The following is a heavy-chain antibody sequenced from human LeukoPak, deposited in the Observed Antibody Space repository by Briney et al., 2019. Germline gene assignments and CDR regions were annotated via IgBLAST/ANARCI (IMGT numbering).Heavy chain of an antibody. CDR1: GFIFSSYA. CDR3: ARAPLLWFAEELGMDV. V-gene: IGHV3-30*04. Sequence: PGRSLRLSCAASGFIFSSYAMHWVRQAPGKGLEWVAVISYDGSNKYYADSVKGRFTISRDNSKNTLYLQMNSLRAEDTAVYYCARAPLLWFAEELGMDVWGQGTTVTVSS. J-gene: IGHJ6*02. CDR2: ISYDGSNK. D-gene: IGHD3-10*01.